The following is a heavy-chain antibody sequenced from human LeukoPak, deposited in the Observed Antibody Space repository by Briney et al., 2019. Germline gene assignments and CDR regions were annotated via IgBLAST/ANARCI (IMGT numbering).Heavy chain of an antibody. CDR1: GFSLSTSGVG. D-gene: IGHD5-18*01. CDR2: IYWDDDK. CDR3: ALATDTAMVNTYDY. Sequence: SGPTLVKPTRTLTLTCTFSGFSLSTSGVGVGWIRQPPGKALEWLALIYWDDDKRYSPSLKSRLTITKDTSKNQVVLTMTNMDPVDTATYYCALATDTAMVNTYDYWGQGTLVTVSS. J-gene: IGHJ4*02. V-gene: IGHV2-5*02.